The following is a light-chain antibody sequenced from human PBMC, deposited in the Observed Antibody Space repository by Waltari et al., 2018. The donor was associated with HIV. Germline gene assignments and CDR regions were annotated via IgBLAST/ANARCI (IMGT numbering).Light chain of an antibody. CDR1: RRDVGSYNL. J-gene: IGLJ3*02. CDR3: CSYAGSSWV. Sequence: QSALTQPASVSGSPGQSITISCTGTRRDVGSYNLVSWYQQHPGKAPKLMIYEVSKRPSGVSNRFSGSKSGNTASLTISGLQAEDEADYYCCSYAGSSWVFGGGTKLTVL. V-gene: IGLV2-23*02. CDR2: EVS.